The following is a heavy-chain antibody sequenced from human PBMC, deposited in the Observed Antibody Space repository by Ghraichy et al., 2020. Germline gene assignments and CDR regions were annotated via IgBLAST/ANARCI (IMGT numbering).Heavy chain of an antibody. CDR1: GFTFSSYN. CDR3: AAHYYDTSGMDF. V-gene: IGHV3-21*06. Sequence: GGSLRLSCEASGFTFSSYNMNWVRQAPGKGLEWISSISSSYNDRYYADSVKGRFTISRDNAKNSLFLQMNSLRVEDTAVYYCAAHYYDTSGMDFWGQGTLVTVSS. D-gene: IGHD3-22*01. J-gene: IGHJ4*02. CDR2: ISSSYNDR.